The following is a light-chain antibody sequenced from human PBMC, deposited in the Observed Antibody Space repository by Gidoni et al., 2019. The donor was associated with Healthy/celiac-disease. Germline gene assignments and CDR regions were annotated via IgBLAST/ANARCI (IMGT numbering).Light chain of an antibody. Sequence: EIVLTQSPGTLSLSPGERATLSCRASQSVSSSYLVWYQQKPGQAPRLLIYGASSRATGIPDRFSGSGSGTDFTLTISRLEPEDFAVYYCQQYGSSLFGGXTKVEIK. CDR3: QQYGSSL. J-gene: IGKJ4*01. V-gene: IGKV3-20*01. CDR1: QSVSSSY. CDR2: GAS.